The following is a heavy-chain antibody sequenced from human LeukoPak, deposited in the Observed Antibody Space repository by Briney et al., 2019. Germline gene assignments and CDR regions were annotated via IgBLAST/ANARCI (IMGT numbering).Heavy chain of an antibody. CDR3: AREYYGLMTGYYMDV. Sequence: GGSLRLSCEASGFSFRSYWMHWVRQAPGMGLVCVSRISYGGRTTNYVDSVKGRFTVSRDNAKNMLYLQMNTLRADDAAVYYCAREYYGLMTGYYMDVWGKGTTVTVSS. V-gene: IGHV3-74*01. CDR2: ISYGGRTT. CDR1: GFSFRSYW. J-gene: IGHJ6*03. D-gene: IGHD3-9*01.